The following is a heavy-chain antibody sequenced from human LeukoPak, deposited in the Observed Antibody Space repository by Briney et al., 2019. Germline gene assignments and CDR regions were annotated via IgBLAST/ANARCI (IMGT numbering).Heavy chain of an antibody. CDR3: AGARGYSYGYQGIRFDP. CDR1: GYTFTGYY. CDR2: INPNSGGT. V-gene: IGHV1-2*02. D-gene: IGHD5-18*01. J-gene: IGHJ5*02. Sequence: ASVKVSCKASGYTFTGYYMHWVRQAPGQGLEWMGWINPNSGGTNYAQKFQGRVTMTRDTSISTAYMELSRLRSDDTAVYYCAGARGYSYGYQGIRFDPWGQGTLVTVSS.